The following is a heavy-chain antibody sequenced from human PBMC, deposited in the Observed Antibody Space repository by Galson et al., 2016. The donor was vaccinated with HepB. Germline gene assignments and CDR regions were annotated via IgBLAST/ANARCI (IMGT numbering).Heavy chain of an antibody. D-gene: IGHD5-12*01. J-gene: IGHJ4*02. V-gene: IGHV3-48*02. CDR3: ARVRYTSGYMFDY. CDR1: GFTFSSYP. Sequence: SLRLSCAASGFTFSSYPMTWVRQAPGKGLEWVSYIGSSSSPIYYADSVKGRFTVSRDNAENSLYLQMNSLRDEDTAMYFCARVRYTSGYMFDYWGQGTLVTVSS. CDR2: IGSSSSPI.